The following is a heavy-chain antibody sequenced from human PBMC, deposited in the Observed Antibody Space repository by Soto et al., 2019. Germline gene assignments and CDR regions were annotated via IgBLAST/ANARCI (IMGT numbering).Heavy chain of an antibody. Sequence: PGGSLRLSCTASGFTFGDYAMSWFRQAPGKGLEWVGFIRSKAYGGTTEYAASVKGRFTISIYDSKIIAYLQMNSLKTEDPAVYYCTGGKLELRRYYNYYGRDVGGQGTTFTVSS. V-gene: IGHV3-49*03. CDR1: GFTFGDYA. J-gene: IGHJ6*02. D-gene: IGHD1-7*01. CDR2: IRSKAYGGTT. CDR3: TGGKLELRRYYNYYGRDV.